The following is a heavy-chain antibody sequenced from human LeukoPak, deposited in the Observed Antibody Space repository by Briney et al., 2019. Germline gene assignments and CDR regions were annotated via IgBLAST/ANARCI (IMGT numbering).Heavy chain of an antibody. D-gene: IGHD6-19*01. CDR2: ISSSGSTI. CDR3: ADTGYSSGWSLDY. V-gene: IGHV3-48*04. J-gene: IGHJ4*02. CDR1: GFTFSRFG. Sequence: GGSLRLSCAASGFTFSRFGMHWVRQAPGKGLEWVSYISSSGSTIYYADSVKGRFTISRDNAKNSLYLQMNSLRAEDTAVYYCADTGYSSGWSLDYWGQGTLVTVSS.